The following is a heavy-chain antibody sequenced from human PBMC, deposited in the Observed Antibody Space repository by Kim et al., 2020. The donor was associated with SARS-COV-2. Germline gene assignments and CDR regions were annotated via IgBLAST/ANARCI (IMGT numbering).Heavy chain of an antibody. Sequence: SETLSLTCAVYGWSFSGYYWSWIRQPPGKGLEWIGEINHSGSTNYNPSLKSRVNISVDTSKNQFSLKLSSVTPADTAVYYCARAVYAHNWFDPWGQGTLVTVSS. CDR1: GWSFSGYY. CDR3: ARAVYAHNWFDP. J-gene: IGHJ5*02. V-gene: IGHV4-34*01. D-gene: IGHD2-8*01. CDR2: INHSGST.